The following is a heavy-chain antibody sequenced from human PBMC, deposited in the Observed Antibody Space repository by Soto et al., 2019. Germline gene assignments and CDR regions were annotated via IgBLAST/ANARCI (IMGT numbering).Heavy chain of an antibody. J-gene: IGHJ6*02. Sequence: EALSLTAAVDGGSFSGYYWSRIRQPPGKGLEWIGEINHSGSTNYNPSLKSRVTISVDTSKNQFSLKLSSVTAADTAVYYCTRGGIAARLYYYYYGMDVWGQGTTVTGSS. CDR1: GGSFSGYY. CDR3: TRGGIAARLYYYYYGMDV. V-gene: IGHV4-34*01. D-gene: IGHD6-6*01. CDR2: INHSGST.